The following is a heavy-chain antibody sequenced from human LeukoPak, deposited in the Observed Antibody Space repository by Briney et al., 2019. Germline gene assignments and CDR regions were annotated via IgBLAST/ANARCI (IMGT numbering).Heavy chain of an antibody. J-gene: IGHJ4*02. D-gene: IGHD2-15*01. Sequence: GGSLRLSCAASGLTFSSYSMNWVRQAPGKGLEWVSYISNDGNRLYYADSVKGRFTISRDNAKNSLYLQMYSLRVEDTAVYYCARCAWDIVVVVAATHEPSFDYWGQGTLVTVAS. CDR1: GLTFSSYS. V-gene: IGHV3-48*01. CDR2: ISNDGNRL. CDR3: ARCAWDIVVVVAATHEPSFDY.